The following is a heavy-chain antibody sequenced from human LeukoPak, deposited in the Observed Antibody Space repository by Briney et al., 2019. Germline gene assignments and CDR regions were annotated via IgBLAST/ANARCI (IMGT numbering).Heavy chain of an antibody. Sequence: GGSLRLSCAASGFTFSTYGMHWVRQAPGKGLEYVSAISSNGGSTYYANSVKGRFTISRDNSKNTLYLQMGSLRAEDMAVYYCATYRQVLLPFESWGQGTLVTVSS. CDR3: ATYRQVLLPFES. J-gene: IGHJ4*02. D-gene: IGHD5-12*01. CDR2: ISSNGGST. CDR1: GFTFSTYG. V-gene: IGHV3-64*01.